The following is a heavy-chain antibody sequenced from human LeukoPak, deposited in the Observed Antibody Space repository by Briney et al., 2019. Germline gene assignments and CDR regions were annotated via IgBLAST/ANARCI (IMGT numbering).Heavy chain of an antibody. CDR1: GYSFTTYW. D-gene: IGHD3-10*01. J-gene: IGHJ4*02. V-gene: IGHV5-51*01. CDR3: VRRNYYGSGSQYSHFDY. CDR2: FYPGDSDT. Sequence: GESLKISCKGSGYSFTTYWIGWVRQMPGKGLEWMGVFYPGDSDTRYSPSFQGQVTISVDKSISTAYLQWSSLKASDTAIYYCVRRNYYGSGSQYSHFDYWGQGTLVTVSS.